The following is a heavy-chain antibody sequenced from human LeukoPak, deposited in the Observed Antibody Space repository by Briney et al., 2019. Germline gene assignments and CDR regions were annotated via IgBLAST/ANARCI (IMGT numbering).Heavy chain of an antibody. CDR1: GYTYTGYY. CDR3: TRGGIDY. Sequence: ASVKVSCKASGYTYTGYYMHWVRQAPGQGLEWMGWINPNSGDTHYVQKFQGRVTMTRDTSISTAYMELSRLRSDDTAVYYCTRGGIDYWGQGTLVTVSS. J-gene: IGHJ4*02. CDR2: INPNSGDT. V-gene: IGHV1-2*02. D-gene: IGHD3-10*01.